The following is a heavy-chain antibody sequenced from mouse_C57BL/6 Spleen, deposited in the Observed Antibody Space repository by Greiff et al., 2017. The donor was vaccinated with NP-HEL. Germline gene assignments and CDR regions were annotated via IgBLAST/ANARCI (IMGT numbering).Heavy chain of an antibody. CDR3: TAGTGNAMDY. CDR1: GYTFTDYE. J-gene: IGHJ4*01. V-gene: IGHV1-15*01. D-gene: IGHD4-1*01. Sequence: QVQLKQSGAELVRPGASVTLSCKASGYTFTDYEMHWVKQTPVHGLEWIGAIDPETGGTAYNQKFKGKAILTADKSSSTAYMELRSLTSEDSAVYYCTAGTGNAMDYWGQGTSVTVSS. CDR2: IDPETGGT.